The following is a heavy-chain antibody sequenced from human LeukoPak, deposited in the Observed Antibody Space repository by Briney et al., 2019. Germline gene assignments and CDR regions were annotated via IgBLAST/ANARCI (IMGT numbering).Heavy chain of an antibody. CDR3: AKFTRYFDWSIMSAFFDY. J-gene: IGHJ4*02. D-gene: IGHD3-9*01. CDR1: GGTFSSYA. V-gene: IGHV1-69*13. Sequence: ASVKVSCKASGGTFSSYAISWVRQAPGQGLEWMGGIIPIFGTANYAQKFQGRVTITADESTSTAYMELSSLRSEDTAVYYCAKFTRYFDWSIMSAFFDYWGQGTLVTVSS. CDR2: IIPIFGTA.